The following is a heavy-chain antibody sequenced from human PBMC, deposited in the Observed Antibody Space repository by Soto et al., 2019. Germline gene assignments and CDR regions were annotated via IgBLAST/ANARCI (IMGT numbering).Heavy chain of an antibody. CDR2: VNPNSGGT. CDR3: ARENGEYQLLYYYYYGMDV. CDR1: GYTFTGYY. J-gene: IGHJ6*02. Sequence: ASVKVSCKASGYTFTGYYMHWVRQAPGQGLEWMGWVNPNSGGTNYAQKFQGRVTMTRDTSISTAYMELSRLISDDTAVYYCARENGEYQLLYYYYYGMDVWGQGTTVTVSS. V-gene: IGHV1-2*02. D-gene: IGHD2-2*01.